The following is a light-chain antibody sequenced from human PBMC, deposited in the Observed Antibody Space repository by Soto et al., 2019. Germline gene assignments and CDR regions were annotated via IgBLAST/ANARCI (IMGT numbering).Light chain of an antibody. Sequence: QSVLTQPPSVSGAPGQRVTISCTGSSSNIGAGYDVHWYQQLPGTAPKLLIYSNSNRPSGVPDRFSGSKSGTSASLAITGLEAEDEADFYCPSYDSSLSGDVFGPGTKLTVL. V-gene: IGLV1-40*01. J-gene: IGLJ1*01. CDR1: SSNIGAGYD. CDR2: SNS. CDR3: PSYDSSLSGDV.